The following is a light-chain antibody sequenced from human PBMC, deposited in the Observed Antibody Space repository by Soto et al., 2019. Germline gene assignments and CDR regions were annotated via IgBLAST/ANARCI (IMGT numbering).Light chain of an antibody. CDR1: QSISSW. V-gene: IGKV1-5*01. J-gene: IGKJ1*01. Sequence: DIQMTQSPPSLSASVGDRVTITCRASQSISSWLAWYQQKPGKAPKLLIYDASSLESGVPSRFSGSGSGTEFTLTISSLQPDDFATYYCQQYNSFGQGTKVDI. CDR2: DAS. CDR3: QQYNS.